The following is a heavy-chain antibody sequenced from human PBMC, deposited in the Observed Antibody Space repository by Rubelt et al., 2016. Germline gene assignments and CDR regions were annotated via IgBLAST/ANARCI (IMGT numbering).Heavy chain of an antibody. Sequence: EVQLVESGGGLVQPGGPLRLACAGSGFTFSSYAMTWVRQAPGKGLEWVSAISNSGGSTYYADSVKGRFTISRDNSENTLYLQMNSLRAEDTAVYYCAKMSGHHSSGWYFYFDYWGQGTLVTVSS. V-gene: IGHV3-23*04. CDR2: ISNSGGST. D-gene: IGHD6-13*01. CDR1: GFTFSSYA. J-gene: IGHJ4*02. CDR3: AKMSGHHSSGWYFYFDY.